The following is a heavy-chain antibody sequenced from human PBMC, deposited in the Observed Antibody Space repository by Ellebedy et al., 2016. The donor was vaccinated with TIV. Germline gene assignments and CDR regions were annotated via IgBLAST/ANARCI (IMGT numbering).Heavy chain of an antibody. CDR1: GYTFTGYY. J-gene: IGHJ4*02. CDR2: INPNSGGT. V-gene: IGHV1-2*02. D-gene: IGHD2-2*01. CDR3: ARCLVFGVPAAGYYFDY. Sequence: ASVKVSXKASGYTFTGYYMHWVRQAPGQGLEWMGWINPNSGGTNYAQKFQGRVTMTRDTSISTAYMELSRLRSDDTAVYYCARCLVFGVPAAGYYFDYWGQGTLVTVSS.